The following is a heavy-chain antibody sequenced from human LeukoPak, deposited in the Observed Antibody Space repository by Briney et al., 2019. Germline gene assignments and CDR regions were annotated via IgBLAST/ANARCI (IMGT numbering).Heavy chain of an antibody. CDR1: GFTFSSYW. Sequence: GGSLRLSCAASGFTFSSYWMSWVRQAPGKGLEWVANIKQDGSEKYYVDSVKGRFTISRDNAKNSLYLQMNSLRAEDTAVYYCLATEQQLVLGDVYWGQGTLFTVSS. D-gene: IGHD6-13*01. CDR2: IKQDGSEK. J-gene: IGHJ4*02. V-gene: IGHV3-7*01. CDR3: LATEQQLVLGDVY.